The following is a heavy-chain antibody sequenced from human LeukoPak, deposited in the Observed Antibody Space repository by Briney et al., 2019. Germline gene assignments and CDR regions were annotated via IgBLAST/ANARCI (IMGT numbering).Heavy chain of an antibody. D-gene: IGHD3-22*01. CDR3: ARYDTYYYDSSGYSRAFDI. CDR2: IYTSGST. V-gene: IGHV4-4*07. Sequence: SETLSLTCTVSGGSISSYYWSWIRQPAGKGLEWIGRIYTSGSTNYNPSLKSRVTMSVDTSKNQFSLKLSSVTAADTAVYYCARYDTYYYDSSGYSRAFDIWGQGTMVTVSS. CDR1: GGSISSYY. J-gene: IGHJ3*02.